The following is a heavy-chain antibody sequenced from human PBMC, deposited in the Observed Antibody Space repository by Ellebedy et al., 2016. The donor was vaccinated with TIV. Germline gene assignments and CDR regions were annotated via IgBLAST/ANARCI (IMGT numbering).Heavy chain of an antibody. V-gene: IGHV1-46*01. CDR1: GYTFTSYY. CDR3: ARGDNYYYDSSGYYYTY. J-gene: IGHJ4*02. Sequence: ASVKVSCKASGYTFTSYYFYWVRQAPGQGLEWMGIINPTTGNSNYAQKFQGRVTMTRDTSTSTVYMELSSLRSGDTAVYYCARGDNYYYDSSGYYYTYWGQGTLVTVSS. D-gene: IGHD3-22*01. CDR2: INPTTGNS.